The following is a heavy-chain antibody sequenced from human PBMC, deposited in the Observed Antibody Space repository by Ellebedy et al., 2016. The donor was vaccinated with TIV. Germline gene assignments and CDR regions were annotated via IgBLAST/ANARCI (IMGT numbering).Heavy chain of an antibody. CDR3: ARRPFDGRGHYYFDY. D-gene: IGHD2/OR15-2a*01. CDR2: IYWDYVE. V-gene: IGHV2-5*02. CDR1: GSSPSTPGVG. J-gene: IGHJ4*02. Sequence: SGPTLVKPTQTVTLTCSFSGSSPSTPGVGVGWNHQPSGKALEWLALIYWDYVERFSPSLKSRLTITKDTSKNQVVLTMTNMNPVDTATYYCARRPFDGRGHYYFDYWGQGTLVTVSS.